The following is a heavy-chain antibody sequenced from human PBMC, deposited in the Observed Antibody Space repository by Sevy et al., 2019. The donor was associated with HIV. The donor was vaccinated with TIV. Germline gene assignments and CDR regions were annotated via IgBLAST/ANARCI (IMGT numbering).Heavy chain of an antibody. CDR2: ISYDGSNK. V-gene: IGHV3-30-3*01. CDR1: GFTFSSYA. D-gene: IGHD3-10*01. J-gene: IGHJ4*02. Sequence: GGSLRLSCAASGFTFSSYAMHWVRQAPGKGLEWVAVISYDGSNKYYADSVKGRFTISRDNSKNTLYLQMNSLRAEDTAVHYCARGLGFWGSYYFDYWGQGTLVTVSS. CDR3: ARGLGFWGSYYFDY.